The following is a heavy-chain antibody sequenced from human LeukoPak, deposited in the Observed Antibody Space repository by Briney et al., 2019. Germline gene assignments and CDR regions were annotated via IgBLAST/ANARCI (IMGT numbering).Heavy chain of an antibody. D-gene: IGHD1-14*01. CDR2: IYYSGTT. Sequence: SETLSLTCTVSGGSISSSPYYWGWIRQPPGKGLEWIGSIYYSGTTHYNPSLESRVTISVDTSKNQFSLKLASVTAADTAVYYCARVGPWVNPDYYYYMDVWGKGTTVTVSS. CDR3: ARVGPWVNPDYYYYMDV. V-gene: IGHV4-39*07. J-gene: IGHJ6*03. CDR1: GGSISSSPYY.